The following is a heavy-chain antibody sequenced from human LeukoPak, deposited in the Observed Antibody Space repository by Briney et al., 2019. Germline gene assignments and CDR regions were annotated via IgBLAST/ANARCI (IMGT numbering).Heavy chain of an antibody. V-gene: IGHV3-23*01. CDR3: AKDRLQLVRAEYFQH. Sequence: AGGSLRLSCAASGFTFSSYAMSWVRQAPGKGLEWVSAISGNGGSTYYADSVKGRFTISRDNSKNTLYLQMNSLRAEDTAVYYCAKDRLQLVRAEYFQHWGQGTLVTVSS. CDR1: GFTFSSYA. J-gene: IGHJ1*01. D-gene: IGHD6-13*01. CDR2: ISGNGGST.